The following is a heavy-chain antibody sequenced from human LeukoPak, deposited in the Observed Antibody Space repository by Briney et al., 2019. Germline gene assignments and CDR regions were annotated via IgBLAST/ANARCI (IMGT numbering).Heavy chain of an antibody. D-gene: IGHD2-15*01. CDR3: ARNGDCSGGSCHTYYYYYGMDV. CDR1: GYTFTGYY. CDR2: INPNSGGT. J-gene: IGHJ6*02. V-gene: IGHV1-2*02. Sequence: ASVKVSCKASGYTFTGYYMHWVRQAPGQGLEWMGWINPNSGGTNYAQKFQGRVTMTRDTSISTAYMELSRLRSDDTVVYYCARNGDCSGGSCHTYYYYYGMDVWGQGTTVTVSS.